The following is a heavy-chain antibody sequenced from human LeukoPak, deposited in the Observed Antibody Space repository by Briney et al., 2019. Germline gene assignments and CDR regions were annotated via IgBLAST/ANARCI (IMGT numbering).Heavy chain of an antibody. V-gene: IGHV1-46*01. D-gene: IGHD1-26*01. CDR2: INPRGGST. J-gene: IGHJ4*02. Sequence: ASVKVSCKASGYTFTSYYMHWVRLAPGQGLEWMGIINPRGGSTTYAQKFQGRVTMTRDTSTSTVYMDLSSLRSEDTAVFYCARGSELDYFDYWGQGTLATVSS. CDR1: GYTFTSYY. CDR3: ARGSELDYFDY.